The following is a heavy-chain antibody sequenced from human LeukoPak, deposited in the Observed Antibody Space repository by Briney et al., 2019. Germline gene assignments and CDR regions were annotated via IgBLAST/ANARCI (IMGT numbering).Heavy chain of an antibody. J-gene: IGHJ1*01. CDR3: AKNFIVVVPAAMPAGYFQH. Sequence: PWESLRLSCAASGFTFSSYSMSWVRQAPGKGLEWVAPICGSGSSTYYAYPVSGRFHISRDNYKNTLYLQMHSLRAEDKAVYYCAKNFIVVVPAAMPAGYFQHWGQGTLVTVSS. CDR1: GFTFSSYS. D-gene: IGHD2-2*01. CDR2: ICGSGSST. V-gene: IGHV3-23*01.